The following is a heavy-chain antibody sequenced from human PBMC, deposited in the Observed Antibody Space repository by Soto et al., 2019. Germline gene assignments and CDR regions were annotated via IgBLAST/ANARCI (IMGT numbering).Heavy chain of an antibody. V-gene: IGHV3-30-3*01. CDR1: GFTFSSYA. CDR3: ASDLSGRADV. CDR2: ISNDGSNK. J-gene: IGHJ6*02. Sequence: GGSLRLSCAASGFTFSSYAMHWVRQAPGKGLEWVAVISNDGSNKYYADSVKGRFTISRDNSKNTLYLQMNSLRAEDTAVYYCASDLSGRADVWGQGTTVTVSS. D-gene: IGHD3-10*01.